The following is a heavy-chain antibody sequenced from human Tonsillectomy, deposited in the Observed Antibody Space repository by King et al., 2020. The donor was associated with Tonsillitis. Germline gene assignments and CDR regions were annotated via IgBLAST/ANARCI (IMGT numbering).Heavy chain of an antibody. D-gene: IGHD2/OR15-2a*01. J-gene: IGHJ6*02. Sequence: QLQESGPGLVKPSETLSLTCTVSVGSISSYYWSWIRQPPGKGLEWMGYIYYSGSTNYDPSLKSRVTISVDTSKNQFSLKLSSVTAADTAVYYCTRRIDTRHFLDYYYGMDVWGQGTTVTVSS. V-gene: IGHV4-59*08. CDR2: IYYSGST. CDR3: TRRIDTRHFLDYYYGMDV. CDR1: VGSISSYY.